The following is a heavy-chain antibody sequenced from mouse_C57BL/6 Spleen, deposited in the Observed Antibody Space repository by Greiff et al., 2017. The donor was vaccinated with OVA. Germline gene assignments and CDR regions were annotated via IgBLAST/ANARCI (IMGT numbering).Heavy chain of an antibody. CDR1: GYTFTDYE. J-gene: IGHJ1*03. CDR3: TRGLNWAWYFDV. CDR2: IDPETGGT. D-gene: IGHD4-1*01. V-gene: IGHV1-15*01. Sequence: VQLQQSGAELVRPGASVTLSCKASGYTFTDYEMHWVKQTPVHGLEWIGAIDPETGGTAYNQKFKGKAILTADKSSSTAYMELRSLTSEDSAVYYCTRGLNWAWYFDVWGTGTTVTVSS.